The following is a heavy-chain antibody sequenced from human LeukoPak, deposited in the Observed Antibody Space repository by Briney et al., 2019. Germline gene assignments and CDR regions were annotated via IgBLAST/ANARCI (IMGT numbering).Heavy chain of an antibody. D-gene: IGHD3-22*01. CDR1: GGTFSSYA. J-gene: IGHJ4*02. Sequence: GASVKVSCKASGGTFSSYAISWVRQAPGQGLEWMGRIIPILGIANYAQKSQGRVTITADKSTSTAYMELSSLRSEDTAVYYCARSKRDSSGYSFDYWGQGTLVTVSS. V-gene: IGHV1-69*04. CDR3: ARSKRDSSGYSFDY. CDR2: IIPILGIA.